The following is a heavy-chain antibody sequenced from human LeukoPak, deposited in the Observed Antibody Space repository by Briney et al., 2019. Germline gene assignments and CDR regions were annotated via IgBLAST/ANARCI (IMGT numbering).Heavy chain of an antibody. CDR1: GGSISSYY. Sequence: SETLSLTCTVSGGSISSYYWSWIRQPAGKGLEWIGRIYTSGSTNYNPSLKSRVTISVDTSKNQFSLKLSSVTAADTAVYYCARYRVGATTYYYYGMDVWGQGTTVTVSS. J-gene: IGHJ6*02. CDR3: ARYRVGATTYYYYGMDV. D-gene: IGHD1-26*01. V-gene: IGHV4-4*07. CDR2: IYTSGST.